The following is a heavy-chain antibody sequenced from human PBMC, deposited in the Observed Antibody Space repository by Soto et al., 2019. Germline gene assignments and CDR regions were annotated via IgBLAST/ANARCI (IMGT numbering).Heavy chain of an antibody. CDR1: GFTFSSYW. Sequence: EVQLVESGGGLVQPGGSLSLSCTASGFTFSSYWMHWVRRAPGKGLVWVSRINGDGSTSNYADSVKGRFTISRDNAKNTLYLQMNSLRGEDTAVYYCAKGAYEFDSWGQGTPVTVS. CDR2: INGDGSTS. D-gene: IGHD3-22*01. J-gene: IGHJ4*02. V-gene: IGHV3-74*01. CDR3: AKGAYEFDS.